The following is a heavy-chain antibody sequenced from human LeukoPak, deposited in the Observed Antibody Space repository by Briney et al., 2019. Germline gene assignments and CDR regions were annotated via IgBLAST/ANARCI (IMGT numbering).Heavy chain of an antibody. CDR3: ARERTPGSGYGVDY. CDR2: INPNINGT. D-gene: IGHD6-25*01. Sequence: ASVKVSCKASGYTFAGYYIHWVRQAPGQGLEWMGWINPNINGTNYAQKFQGRVTMTGDRSISTAYMDLSRLRSDDTAVYYCARERTPGSGYGVDYWGQGTAVTVSS. CDR1: GYTFAGYY. J-gene: IGHJ4*02. V-gene: IGHV1-2*02.